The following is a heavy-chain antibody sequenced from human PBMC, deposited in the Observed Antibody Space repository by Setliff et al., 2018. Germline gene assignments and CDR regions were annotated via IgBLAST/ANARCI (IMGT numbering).Heavy chain of an antibody. CDR2: ITNSGGTI. D-gene: IGHD5-18*01. CDR3: AKFVGYTYGYDY. J-gene: IGHJ4*02. V-gene: IGHV3-48*04. Sequence: GGSLRLSCAASGFSFSSFWMTWVRQAPGKGLEWVSYITNSGGTIYYADSVKGRFTISRDNAKNSLFLQMNSLRAEDTALYYCAKFVGYTYGYDYWGRGTLVTVS. CDR1: GFSFSSFW.